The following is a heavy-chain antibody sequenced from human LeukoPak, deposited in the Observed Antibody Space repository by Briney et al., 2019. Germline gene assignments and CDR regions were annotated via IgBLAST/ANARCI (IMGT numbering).Heavy chain of an antibody. Sequence: SETLSLTCTVSGGSISSYYWSWIRQPPGKGLEWIGYIYYSGSANYNPSLKSRVTISVDTSKNQFSLKLSSATAADTAVYYCARDLSGSGSYYLGGNHDAFDIWGQGTMVTVSS. CDR1: GGSISSYY. CDR3: ARDLSGSGSYYLGGNHDAFDI. J-gene: IGHJ3*02. V-gene: IGHV4-59*01. D-gene: IGHD1-26*01. CDR2: IYYSGSA.